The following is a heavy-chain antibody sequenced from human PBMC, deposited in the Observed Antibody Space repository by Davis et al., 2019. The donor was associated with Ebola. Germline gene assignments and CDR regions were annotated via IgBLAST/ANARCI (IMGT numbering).Heavy chain of an antibody. Sequence: MPSETLSLTCTVSGVSVSRYYWSWTRLPPGKGLEWIGHISDIGSTKYTPSLKSRVTISVDTSKNQFSLKLTSATAADTAVYYCARGPPYYDVLTGDPQWGQGTQVTVSS. CDR2: ISDIGST. D-gene: IGHD3-9*01. V-gene: IGHV4-59*02. CDR3: ARGPPYYDVLTGDPQ. J-gene: IGHJ4*02. CDR1: GVSVSRYY.